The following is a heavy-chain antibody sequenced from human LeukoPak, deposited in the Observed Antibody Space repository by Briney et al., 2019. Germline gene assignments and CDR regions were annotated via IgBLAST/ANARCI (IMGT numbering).Heavy chain of an antibody. CDR1: GFTFSSYS. V-gene: IGHV3-33*01. J-gene: IGHJ6*02. CDR3: ARDFSYYYGMDV. D-gene: IGHD3-3*01. Sequence: PGRSLRLSCAASGFTFSSYSMHWVRQAPGKGLEWVAVIWYDGSNKYYTDSVKGRFTISRDNSKNTLYLQMNSLRAEDTAVYYCARDFSYYYGMDVWGQGTTVTVSS. CDR2: IWYDGSNK.